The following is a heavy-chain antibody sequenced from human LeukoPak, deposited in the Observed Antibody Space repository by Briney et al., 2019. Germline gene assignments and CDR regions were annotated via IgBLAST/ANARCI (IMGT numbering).Heavy chain of an antibody. CDR2: MNYRWRT. CDR3: ARRKVGATWGIAFDI. D-gene: IGHD1-26*01. J-gene: IGHJ3*02. CDR1: GGFIRRNY. Sequence: PSASLCLTCAVCGGFIRRNYRSGVRQPRGKGLEESGNMNYRWRTNYSTSLKRRVTISVDTFKNQFSQKVSSVHAGDTAGYYCARRKVGATWGIAFDIWGQGTMVTVSS. V-gene: IGHV4-59*08.